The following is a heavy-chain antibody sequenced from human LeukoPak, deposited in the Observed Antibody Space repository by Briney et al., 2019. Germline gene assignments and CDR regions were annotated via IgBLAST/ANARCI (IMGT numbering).Heavy chain of an antibody. CDR1: GGSISSSSYY. V-gene: IGHV4-39*01. Sequence: PSETLSLTCTVSGGSISSSSYYWGWIRQPPGKGLEWIGSIYYSGSTYYNPSLKSRVTISVDTSKNQFSLKLSSVTAADTAVYYCARHYDRDYYFDYWGQGTLVTVSS. CDR3: ARHYDRDYYFDY. CDR2: IYYSGST. J-gene: IGHJ4*02. D-gene: IGHD5-12*01.